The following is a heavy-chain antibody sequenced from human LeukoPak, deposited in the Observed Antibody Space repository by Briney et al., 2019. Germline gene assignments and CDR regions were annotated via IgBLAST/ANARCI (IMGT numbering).Heavy chain of an antibody. CDR3: ASRYSSGWNYFDY. V-gene: IGHV1-69*05. J-gene: IGHJ4*02. CDR1: GGTFSSYA. D-gene: IGHD6-19*01. CDR2: IIPIFGTA. Sequence: SVKVSCKASGGTFSSYAISWVRQAPGQGLEWMGGIIPIFGTANYAQKFQGRVTITTDESTSTAYMELSSLRSEDTAVYYCASRYSSGWNYFDYWGQGTLVTVSS.